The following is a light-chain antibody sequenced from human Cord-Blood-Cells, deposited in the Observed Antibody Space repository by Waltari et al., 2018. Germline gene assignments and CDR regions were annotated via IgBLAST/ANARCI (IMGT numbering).Light chain of an antibody. CDR2: DVS. J-gene: IGLJ2*01. CDR1: SSDVGGYNY. Sequence: QSALPQPASVSGSPGQSITIPCTGTSSDVGGYNYVSWYQQHPGKAPKLMIYDVSNRPSGVSKRFSGSKSGNTASLTISGLQAEDEADYYCSSYTSSSTLVFGGGTKLTVL. CDR3: SSYTSSSTLV. V-gene: IGLV2-14*01.